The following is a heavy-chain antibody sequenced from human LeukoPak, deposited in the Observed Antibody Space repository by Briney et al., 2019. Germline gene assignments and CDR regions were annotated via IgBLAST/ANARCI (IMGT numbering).Heavy chain of an antibody. V-gene: IGHV1-2*02. J-gene: IGHJ4*02. CDR2: ITPNSGGT. CDR3: AREDYDYVWGSYRPTQYDY. CDR1: GYTFTGYY. Sequence: GAAVKVSCKASGYTFTGYYMHWVRQAPGQGLEWMGWITPNSGGTNYAQKFQGRVTMTRDTSISTAYMELSRLRSDDTAVYYCAREDYDYVWGSYRPTQYDYWGQGTLVTVSS. D-gene: IGHD3-16*02.